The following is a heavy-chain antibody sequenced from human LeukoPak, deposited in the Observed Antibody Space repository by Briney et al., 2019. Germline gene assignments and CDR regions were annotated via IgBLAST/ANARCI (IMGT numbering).Heavy chain of an antibody. CDR1: GGSFSGYY. D-gene: IGHD3-10*01. CDR2: INHSGST. Sequence: SETLSLTCAVYGGSFSGYYWSWIRQPPGKGLEWIGEINHSGSTNYNPSLKSRVTISVDTSKNQFPLKLSSVTAADTAVYYCAKSNGYGLVDVWGQGTMVTVSS. V-gene: IGHV4-34*01. CDR3: AKSNGYGLVDV. J-gene: IGHJ3*01.